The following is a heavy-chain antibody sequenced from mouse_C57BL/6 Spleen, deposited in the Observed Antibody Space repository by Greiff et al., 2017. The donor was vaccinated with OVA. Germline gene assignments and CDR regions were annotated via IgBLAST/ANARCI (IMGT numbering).Heavy chain of an antibody. J-gene: IGHJ2*01. V-gene: IGHV5-6*01. CDR2: ISSGGSYT. CDR1: GFTFSSYG. CDR3: ARQGGNHFDY. Sequence: EVHLVESGGDLVKPGGSLKLSCAASGFTFSSYGMSWVRQTPDKRLEWVATISSGGSYTYYPDSVKGRFTISRDNAKNTLYLQMSSLKSEDTAMYYCARQGGNHFDYWGQGTTLTVSS. D-gene: IGHD2-1*01.